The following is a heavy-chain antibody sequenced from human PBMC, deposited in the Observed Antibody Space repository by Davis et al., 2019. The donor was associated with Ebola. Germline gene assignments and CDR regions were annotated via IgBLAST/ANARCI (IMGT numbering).Heavy chain of an antibody. CDR3: ARGGGYGGYGMDV. CDR2: INHSGST. J-gene: IGHJ6*02. D-gene: IGHD5-12*01. V-gene: IGHV4-34*01. CDR1: GGSFSGYY. Sequence: SETLSLTCAVYGGSFSGYYWSWIRQPPGKGLEWIGEINHSGSTNYNPSLTSRVTISVDTSKNQFSLKLTSVTAADTAVYYCARGGGYGGYGMDVWGQGTTVTVSS.